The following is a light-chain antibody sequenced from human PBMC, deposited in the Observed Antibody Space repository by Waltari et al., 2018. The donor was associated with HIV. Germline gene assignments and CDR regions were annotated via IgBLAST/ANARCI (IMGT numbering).Light chain of an antibody. CDR1: QSISSW. Sequence: DIQMTQSPSTLSASVGDRVTITCRASQSISSWLAWYQQKPGKAPKLLIYKASSLESGGPSRFSGSGSGTEFTLTISSLQPDDFSTYYCQQYNSCPYTFGQGTKLEIK. J-gene: IGKJ2*01. CDR2: KAS. V-gene: IGKV1-5*03. CDR3: QQYNSCPYT.